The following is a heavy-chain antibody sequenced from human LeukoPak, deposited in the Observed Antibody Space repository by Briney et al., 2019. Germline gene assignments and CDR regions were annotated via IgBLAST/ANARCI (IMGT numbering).Heavy chain of an antibody. CDR2: IYHSGST. CDR3: ARGLGSSWSHWFDP. Sequence: PSGTLSLTCAVAGGSISSSNWWSWVRQPPGKGLEWIGEIYHSGSTNYNPSLKSRVTISVDKSKNQFSLKLSSVTAADTAVYYCARGLGSSWSHWFDPWGQGTLVTVSS. V-gene: IGHV4-4*02. D-gene: IGHD6-13*01. J-gene: IGHJ5*02. CDR1: GGSISSSNW.